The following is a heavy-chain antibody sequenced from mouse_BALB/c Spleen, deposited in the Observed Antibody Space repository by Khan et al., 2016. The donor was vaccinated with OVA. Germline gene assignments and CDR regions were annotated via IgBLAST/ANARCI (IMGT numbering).Heavy chain of an antibody. CDR2: IFPGSTDT. J-gene: IGHJ3*01. CDR1: GYIFTSYW. V-gene: IGHV1-5*01. Sequence: VRLQQSGTVLARPGASVKMSCKTSGYIFTSYWIHWVKQRPGQGLEWIGGIFPGSTDTSYNQKFKDKAKLTAVTSASTAYMELSSLTNEDSAVYYCTRAGFGAFAYWGLGTLVTVSA. CDR3: TRAGFGAFAY.